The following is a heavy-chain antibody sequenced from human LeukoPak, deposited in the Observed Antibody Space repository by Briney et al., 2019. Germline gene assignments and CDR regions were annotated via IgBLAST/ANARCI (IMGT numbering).Heavy chain of an antibody. D-gene: IGHD3-3*01. Sequence: SGPALVKPTQTLTLTCTFSGFSLSTSGMCVSWIRQPPGKALEWLALIYWNDDKRYSPSLKSRLTITKDTSKNQVVLTMTNMDPVDTATYYCAHTIDFWSGYSIYYYYYMDVWGKGTTVTVSS. CDR1: GFSLSTSGMC. CDR2: IYWNDDK. J-gene: IGHJ6*03. V-gene: IGHV2-5*08. CDR3: AHTIDFWSGYSIYYYYYMDV.